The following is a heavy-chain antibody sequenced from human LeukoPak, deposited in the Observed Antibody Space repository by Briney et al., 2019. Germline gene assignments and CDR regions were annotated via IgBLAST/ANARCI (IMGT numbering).Heavy chain of an antibody. V-gene: IGHV4-34*01. CDR1: GGSFSGYY. Sequence: SETLSLTCAVYGGSFSGYYWSWIRQPPGKGLEWIGEINHSGSTNYNPSLKSRVTISVDRSKNQFSLKLSSVTAADTAVYYCARGRYSYGHDAFDIWGQGTMVTVSS. CDR2: INHSGST. D-gene: IGHD5-18*01. J-gene: IGHJ3*02. CDR3: ARGRYSYGHDAFDI.